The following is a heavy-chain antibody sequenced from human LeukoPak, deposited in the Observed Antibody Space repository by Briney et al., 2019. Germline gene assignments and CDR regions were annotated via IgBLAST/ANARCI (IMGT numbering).Heavy chain of an antibody. CDR2: ISYDGSNK. J-gene: IGHJ4*02. D-gene: IGHD3-22*01. Sequence: GRSLRLSCAASGFTFSSYGMHWVRQAPGKGLEWVSVISYDGSNKYYADSVKGRFTISRDNSKNTLYLQMNSLRAEDTAVYYCATSNPYYYDSSAPFGYWGQGTLVTVSS. V-gene: IGHV3-30*03. CDR3: ATSNPYYYDSSAPFGY. CDR1: GFTFSSYG.